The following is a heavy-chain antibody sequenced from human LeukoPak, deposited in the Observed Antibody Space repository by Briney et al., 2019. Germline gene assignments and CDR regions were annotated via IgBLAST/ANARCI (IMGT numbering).Heavy chain of an antibody. J-gene: IGHJ3*02. Sequence: SETLSLTCSVSGFSLSTGYFWGWIRRPPGRGLEWIASIHYSTTTYYNPALESRVTISVRASKNRLSLKLDSVTAADTAVYYCVREGFGEGLRLSYAFDIWGQGTVVTVSS. CDR3: VREGFGEGLRLSYAFDI. CDR1: GFSLSTGYF. V-gene: IGHV4-38-2*02. D-gene: IGHD3-10*01. CDR2: IHYSTTT.